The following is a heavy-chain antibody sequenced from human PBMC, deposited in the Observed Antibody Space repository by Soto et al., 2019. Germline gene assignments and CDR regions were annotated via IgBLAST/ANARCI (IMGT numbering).Heavy chain of an antibody. J-gene: IGHJ6*04. Sequence: SETLSLTCAVYGGSFSGYYWSWIRQPPGKGLEWIGEINHSGSTNYNPSLKSRVTISVDTSKNQFSLKLSSVTVADTAVYYCASPSIALAATYVSDYRGKGTTVTLSS. CDR2: INHSGST. D-gene: IGHD6-19*01. CDR1: GGSFSGYY. V-gene: IGHV4-34*01. CDR3: ASPSIALAATYVSDY.